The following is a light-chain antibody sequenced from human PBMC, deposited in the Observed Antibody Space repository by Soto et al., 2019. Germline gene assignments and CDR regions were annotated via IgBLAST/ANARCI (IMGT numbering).Light chain of an antibody. Sequence: DIVMTQSPDSLAVSLGERATINCKSSQSVLYSSNNMNYLAWYQQKPGQPPKLLIYWASTRESGVPDRFSGSGSGTDFTLTISSLQAEDVAVYYCHHYYSTPRTFGQGTKVEMK. CDR1: QSVLYSSNNMNY. CDR2: WAS. J-gene: IGKJ1*01. V-gene: IGKV4-1*01. CDR3: HHYYSTPRT.